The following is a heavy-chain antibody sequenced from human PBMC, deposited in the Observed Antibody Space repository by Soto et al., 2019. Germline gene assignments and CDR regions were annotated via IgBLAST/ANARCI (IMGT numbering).Heavy chain of an antibody. D-gene: IGHD2-21*02. CDR2: IIPIFGTA. CDR3: ARSGPYCGGDCYPFDY. CDR1: GGTFSSYA. Sequence: QVQLVQSGAEVKKPGSSVKVSCKASGGTFSSYAISWVRQAPGQGLEWMGGIIPIFGTANYAQKFQGRVTITADESTSTAYMELSSLRSEDTTVYYCARSGPYCGGDCYPFDYWGQGTLVTVSS. J-gene: IGHJ4*02. V-gene: IGHV1-69*01.